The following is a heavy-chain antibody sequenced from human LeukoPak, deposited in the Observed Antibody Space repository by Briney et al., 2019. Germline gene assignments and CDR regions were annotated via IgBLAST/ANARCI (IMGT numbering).Heavy chain of an antibody. CDR3: ARAPYCGGDCLDAFDI. D-gene: IGHD2-21*02. J-gene: IGHJ3*02. CDR1: GGSVSSSSYY. CDR2: IYYSGST. V-gene: IGHV4-61*01. Sequence: SETLSLTCTVSGGSVSSSSYYWSWIRQPPGKGLERIGYIYYSGSTNYNPSLKSRVTISVDTSKNQFSLKLSSVTAADTAVYYCARAPYCGGDCLDAFDIWGQGTMVTVSS.